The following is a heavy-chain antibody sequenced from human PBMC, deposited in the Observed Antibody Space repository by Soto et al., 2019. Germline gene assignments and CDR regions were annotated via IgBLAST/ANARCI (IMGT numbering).Heavy chain of an antibody. V-gene: IGHV6-1*01. CDR1: GDSVSSNSAI. CDR3: STWHFDY. J-gene: IGHJ4*02. CDR2: TYYRSKWYN. Sequence: QVQLQQSGPGLVKPSQTLTLTCAISGDSVSSNSAIWNWIRQSPSRVLEWLGRTYYRSKWYNNYAESVKGRITINPDTSKNQFSLQLNSVTPEDTAVYYCSTWHFDYWGQGTLDTVSS.